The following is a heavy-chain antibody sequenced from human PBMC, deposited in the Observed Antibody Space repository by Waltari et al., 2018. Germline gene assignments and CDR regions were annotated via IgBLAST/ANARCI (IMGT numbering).Heavy chain of an antibody. V-gene: IGHV4-4*07. D-gene: IGHD3-10*01. CDR1: GGSVSSDY. CDR2: IYTTGDI. Sequence: QVQLQESGAGLVKPSETLSLTCSVSGGSVSSDYWSWVRQAAGTGLEWIGRIYTTGDIKYNPSLRSRVTMSVDKSKNQFSLRLISVTAADTAVYYCAKESILDVSAVARWGDQYYYYGMGVWGQGTPVTVSS. CDR3: AKESILDVSAVARWGDQYYYYGMGV. J-gene: IGHJ6*02.